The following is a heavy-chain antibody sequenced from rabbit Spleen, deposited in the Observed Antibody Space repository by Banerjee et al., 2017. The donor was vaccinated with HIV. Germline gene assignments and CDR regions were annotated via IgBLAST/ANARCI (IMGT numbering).Heavy chain of an antibody. CDR2: IYAGSSGST. CDR3: ARWIVSSGGYNL. CDR1: GFSFSSSYR. Sequence: QEQLEESGGDLVKPEGSLTLTCTASGFSFSSSYRICWVRQAPGKGLEWIACIYAGSSGSTYYASWAKGRFTISKTSSTTVTLQMTSLTAADTAAYFCARWIVSSGGYNLWGPGTLVTVS. J-gene: IGHJ4*01. V-gene: IGHV1S45*01. D-gene: IGHD1-1*01.